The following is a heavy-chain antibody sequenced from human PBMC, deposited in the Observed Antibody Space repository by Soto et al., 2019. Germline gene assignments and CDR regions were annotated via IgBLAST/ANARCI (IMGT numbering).Heavy chain of an antibody. CDR2: IYGDDDM. Sequence: QITLKESGPTLVKPTQTLTLTCTFSGFSLSTYGAGVAWIRQSPGKALEWLALIYGDDDMRYSPSLRNRLTVAKNTSEDQEVVTMTNVDPMDTGTDFWGHSGLTSLGDSWGQGIAVTVAS. CDR1: GFSLSTYGAG. J-gene: IGHJ4*02. D-gene: IGHD2-2*01. V-gene: IGHV2-5*02. CDR3: GHSGLTSLGDS.